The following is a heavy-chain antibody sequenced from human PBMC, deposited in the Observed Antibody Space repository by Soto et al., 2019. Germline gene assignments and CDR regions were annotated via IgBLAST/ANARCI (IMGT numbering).Heavy chain of an antibody. CDR1: QFTFSSYS. CDR2: ILNDGSDK. Sequence: QVQLVESGGGVVQPGKSLRLSCAASQFTFSSYSMHWVRQAPGRGLEWVAVILNDGSDKDYADSVKGRFFISRDNSKNTLYLQMNSRRTEDTAVYYCARVDTGYSSGGGFDVCGQGKMVTVSA. CDR3: ARVDTGYSSGGGFDV. J-gene: IGHJ3*01. V-gene: IGHV3-30-3*01. D-gene: IGHD6-25*01.